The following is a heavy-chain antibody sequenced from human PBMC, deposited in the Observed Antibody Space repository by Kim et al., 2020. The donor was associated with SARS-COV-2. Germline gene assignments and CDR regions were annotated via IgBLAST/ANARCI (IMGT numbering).Heavy chain of an antibody. D-gene: IGHD3-3*01. CDR1: GFTVSSNN. CDR2: IYRGGRT. CDR3: ARAFWTGS. J-gene: IGHJ4*02. Sequence: GGSLRLSCAASGFTVSSNNMHWVRQAPGKGLEWVSVIYRGGRTNYADSVKGRFTISRDNSKNTLDLQMNSLRAEDTAVYYCARAFWTGSGGQGTLVTVSS. V-gene: IGHV3-53*01.